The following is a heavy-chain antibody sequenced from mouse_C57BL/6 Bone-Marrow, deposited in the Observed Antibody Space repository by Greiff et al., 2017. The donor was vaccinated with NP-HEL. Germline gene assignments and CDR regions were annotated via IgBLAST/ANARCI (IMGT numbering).Heavy chain of an antibody. CDR2: IYPRSGNT. J-gene: IGHJ1*03. CDR3: ATTTVVEVDFDV. CDR1: GYTFTSYG. Sequence: QVTLKESGAELARPGASVKLSCKASGYTFTSYGISWVKQRTGQGLEWIGEIYPRSGNTYYNEKFKGKATLTADKSSSTAYMELRSLTSEDSAVYFCATTTVVEVDFDVWGTGTTVTVSS. V-gene: IGHV1-81*01. D-gene: IGHD1-1*01.